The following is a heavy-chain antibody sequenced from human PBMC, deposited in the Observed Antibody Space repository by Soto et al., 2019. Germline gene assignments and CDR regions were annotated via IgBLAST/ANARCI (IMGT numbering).Heavy chain of an antibody. CDR3: ARDDTGANFGS. J-gene: IGHJ4*02. CDR2: INPKNDDT. D-gene: IGHD2-8*02. Sequence: QVQLVQSGAEVKKPGASVRVSSKAFGYRFINFYLHWVRQAPGQGLEWMGWINPKNDDTNYAQKFQGRVTMTRDTSIRVAYMELSWLNSSDTAVYYCARDDTGANFGSWGQGTLVTV. CDR1: GYRFINFY. V-gene: IGHV1-2*02.